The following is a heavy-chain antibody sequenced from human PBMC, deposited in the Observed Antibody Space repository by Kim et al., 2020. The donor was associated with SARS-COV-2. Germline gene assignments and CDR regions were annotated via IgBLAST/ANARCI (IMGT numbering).Heavy chain of an antibody. CDR1: EFSFSDST. CDR3: TRGPPYSQSYWAAFDI. J-gene: IGHJ3*02. V-gene: IGHV3-73*01. Sequence: GGSLRLSCEVSEFSFSDSTMHWVRQASGKGLEWVGRIRNKGDSYATAYAASGKGRFTISRDDSKNTAYLQMNSLKTEDTAVYYCTRGPPYSQSYWAAFDIWGQGTKVTVSS. CDR2: IRNKGDSYAT. D-gene: IGHD1-26*01.